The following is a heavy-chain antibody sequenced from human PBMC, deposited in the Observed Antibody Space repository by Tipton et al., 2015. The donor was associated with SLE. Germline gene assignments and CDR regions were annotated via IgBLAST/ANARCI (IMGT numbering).Heavy chain of an antibody. CDR1: GYRFPSYW. Sequence: VQLVQSGAEVKKPGESLKISCEGSGYRFPSYWIGWVRQMPGKGLEWMGIIYPDAPDTRYNPSFQGQVTISPDKSLSTAYLQWNSLKASDTAMYYCARHDESSDVFDIWGQGTMVTVSS. D-gene: IGHD3-22*01. J-gene: IGHJ3*02. V-gene: IGHV5-51*01. CDR2: IYPDAPDT. CDR3: ARHDESSDVFDI.